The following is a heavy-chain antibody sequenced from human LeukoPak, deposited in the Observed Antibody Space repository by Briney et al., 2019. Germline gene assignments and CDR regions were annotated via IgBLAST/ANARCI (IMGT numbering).Heavy chain of an antibody. V-gene: IGHV3-30-3*01. J-gene: IGHJ4*02. CDR3: ARGSYSSGWFPFDY. Sequence: PGRSLRLSCAASGFTFGSYAMHWVRQAPGKGLEWVAVISYDGSNKYYADSVKGRFTISRDNSKNTLYLQMNSLRAEDTAVYYCARGSYSSGWFPFDYWGQGTLVTVSS. D-gene: IGHD6-19*01. CDR1: GFTFGSYA. CDR2: ISYDGSNK.